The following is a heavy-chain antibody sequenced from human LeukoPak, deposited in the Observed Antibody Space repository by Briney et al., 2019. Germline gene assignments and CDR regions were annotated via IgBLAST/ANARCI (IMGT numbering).Heavy chain of an antibody. J-gene: IGHJ1*01. CDR1: GFTFSSYT. D-gene: IGHD1-26*01. CDR2: ISYDGSNK. V-gene: IGHV3-30-3*01. CDR3: ARALRSWELLEYFHY. Sequence: GRSLRLSCSASGFTFSSYTMHWVRQAPGKGLEWVALISYDGSNKYYADSVKGRFTISRDNSKNTLYLQMNSLRAEDTAVYYCARALRSWELLEYFHYWGQGTLVTVSS.